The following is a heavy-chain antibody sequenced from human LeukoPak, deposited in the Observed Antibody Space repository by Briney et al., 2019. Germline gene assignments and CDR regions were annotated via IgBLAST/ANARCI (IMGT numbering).Heavy chain of an antibody. CDR2: IYPGDSDT. Sequence: GESLKISCKGSGYTFSSYWIGWVRQMPGKGLEWMGIIYPGDSDTRYSPSLQGQITISVDTSIGTAYLQWSSLKASDTAIYYCARQNDFRLDHWGQGTLVTVSS. CDR3: ARQNDFRLDH. J-gene: IGHJ4*02. CDR1: GYTFSSYW. V-gene: IGHV5-51*01. D-gene: IGHD3-3*01.